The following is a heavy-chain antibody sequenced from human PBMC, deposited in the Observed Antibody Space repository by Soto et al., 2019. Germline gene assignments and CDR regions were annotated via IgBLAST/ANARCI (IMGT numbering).Heavy chain of an antibody. CDR1: GGSISSYY. D-gene: IGHD2-15*01. CDR3: ARESLYCSGGSCYSWLDP. Sequence: SETLSLTCTVSGGSISSYYWSWIRQPPGKGLEWIGYIYYSGSTNYNPSLKSRVTISVDTSKNQFSLKLSSVTAADTAVYYCARESLYCSGGSCYSWLDPWGQGTLVTVS. J-gene: IGHJ5*02. CDR2: IYYSGST. V-gene: IGHV4-59*01.